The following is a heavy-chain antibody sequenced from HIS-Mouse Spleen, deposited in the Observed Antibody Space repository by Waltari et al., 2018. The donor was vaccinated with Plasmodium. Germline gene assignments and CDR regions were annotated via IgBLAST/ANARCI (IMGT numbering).Heavy chain of an antibody. D-gene: IGHD7-27*01. V-gene: IGHV1-2*02. CDR1: GYTVTGYY. Sequence: QVQLVQSGAEVKKPGASVKVSCKASGYTVTGYYMHWVRQAPGQGLEWMGWINPSSGGTNYAQKFQGRVTMTRDTSISTAYMELSRLRSDDTAVYYCARDPGTGDWYFDLWGRGTLVTVSS. CDR2: INPSSGGT. J-gene: IGHJ2*01. CDR3: ARDPGTGDWYFDL.